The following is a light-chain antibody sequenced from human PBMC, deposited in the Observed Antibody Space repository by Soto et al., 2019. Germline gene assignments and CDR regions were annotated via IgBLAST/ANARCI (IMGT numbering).Light chain of an antibody. CDR1: QDVDNNF. V-gene: IGKV3-20*01. CDR3: HQYYSSIT. J-gene: IGKJ4*01. Sequence: EIVLTQSPGTLSLSPGEGATLSCRASQDVDNNFLAWSQQRPGQAPRLLIYASSRRATGIPDRFSGSGSGTDFTLTISRVGPEDIAVYFCHQYYSSITFGGGTKVEVK. CDR2: ASS.